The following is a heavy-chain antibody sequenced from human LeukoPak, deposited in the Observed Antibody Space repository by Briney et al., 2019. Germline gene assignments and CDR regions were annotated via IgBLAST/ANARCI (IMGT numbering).Heavy chain of an antibody. D-gene: IGHD3-22*01. V-gene: IGHV3-30*02. J-gene: IGHJ3*02. CDR1: GFTFSSYG. CDR2: IRYDGSNK. Sequence: GGSLRLSCAASGFTFSSYGMHWVRQAPGKGLEWVAFIRYDGSNKYYADSVKGRFTISRDNSKNTLYLQMNSLRAEDTAVYYCARDRWLSYAFDIWGQGTMVTVSS. CDR3: ARDRWLSYAFDI.